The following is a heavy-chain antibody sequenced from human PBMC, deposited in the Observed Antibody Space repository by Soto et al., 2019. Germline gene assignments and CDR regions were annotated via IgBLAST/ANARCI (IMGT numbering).Heavy chain of an antibody. CDR1: GGSVRSGRYY. CDR2: VYYSGNT. CDR3: ARDTGLEPHYYYGRDV. J-gene: IGHJ6*01. V-gene: IGHV4-61*01. Sequence: QVQLQESGPGLVRPSETLSLTCTVSGGSVRSGRYYWGWIRQPPGKGLEWIGYVYYSGNTNYNPSLKSRATISIDTFNDQFFLKLTSVTAADTAKYYCARDTGLEPHYYYGRDVWGQGTTVTVSS. D-gene: IGHD1-1*01.